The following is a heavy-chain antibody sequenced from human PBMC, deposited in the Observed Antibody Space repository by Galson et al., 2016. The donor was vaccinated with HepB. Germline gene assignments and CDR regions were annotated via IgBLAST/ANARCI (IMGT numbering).Heavy chain of an antibody. J-gene: IGHJ4*02. CDR1: GYTVSELS. D-gene: IGHD2/OR15-2a*01. CDR3: ATDHRVLRMPIFDN. CDR2: FRPEDGER. Sequence: SVKVSCKVSGYTVSELSMHWARQAPGKGLEWMGGFRPEDGERIYAQKFQGRVTMTEDTSTDTAYMELSSLRSEDTAVYYCATDHRVLRMPIFDNWGQGTLVTVSS. V-gene: IGHV1-24*01.